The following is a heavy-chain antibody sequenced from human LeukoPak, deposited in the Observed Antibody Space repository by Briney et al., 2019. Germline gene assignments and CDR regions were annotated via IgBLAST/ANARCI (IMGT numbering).Heavy chain of an antibody. CDR1: GYTFTGYY. J-gene: IGHJ4*02. V-gene: IGHV1-2*06. Sequence: ASVKVSCKASGYTFTGYYKHWVRQAPGQGLEWMGRINPNSGGTNYAQKFQGRVTMTRDTSISTAYMELSRLRSDDTAVYYCARAGSSSWYSFDYWGQGTLVTVSS. CDR2: INPNSGGT. CDR3: ARAGSSSWYSFDY. D-gene: IGHD6-13*01.